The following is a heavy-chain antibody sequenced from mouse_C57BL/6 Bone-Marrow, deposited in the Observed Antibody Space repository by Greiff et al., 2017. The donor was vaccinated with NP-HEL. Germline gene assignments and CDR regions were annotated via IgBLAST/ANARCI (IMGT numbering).Heavy chain of an antibody. D-gene: IGHD2-4*01. CDR2: ISNGGGST. CDR1: GFTFSDYY. J-gene: IGHJ3*01. Sequence: EVKLVESGGGLVQPGGSLKLSCAASGFTFSDYYMYWVRQTPEKRLEWVAYISNGGGSTYYPDTVKGRFPISRDNAKNTLYLQMSRLKSEDTAMYYCARRYDYDGIAYWGQGTLVTVSA. V-gene: IGHV5-12*01. CDR3: ARRYDYDGIAY.